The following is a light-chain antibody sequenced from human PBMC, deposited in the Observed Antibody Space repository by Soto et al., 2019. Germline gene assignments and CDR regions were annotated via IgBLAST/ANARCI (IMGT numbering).Light chain of an antibody. J-gene: IGKJ5*01. CDR2: DAS. V-gene: IGKV1-33*01. CDR1: QDISNY. CDR3: QQYDSLPHT. Sequence: DIRLTQSPSSLSASVGDRVTITCRASQDISNYLTWYQQKPGKAPKLLIYDASNLETGVPSRFSGSGSGTDFTLTISSLQPEDIATYYCQQYDSLPHTFGQGTRLEI.